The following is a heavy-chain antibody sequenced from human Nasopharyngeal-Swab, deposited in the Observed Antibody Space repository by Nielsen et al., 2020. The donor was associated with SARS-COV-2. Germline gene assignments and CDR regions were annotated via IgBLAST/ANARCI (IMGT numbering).Heavy chain of an antibody. CDR1: GFTFSSYA. CDR2: ISYDGSNK. CDR3: ARDGREYYYFDSSEVGFDY. D-gene: IGHD3-22*01. Sequence: GESLKISCAASGFTFSSYAMHWVRQAPGKGLAWVAVISYDGSNKYYADSVKGRFTISRDNSKNTLYLQMNSLRAEDTAVYYCARDGREYYYFDSSEVGFDYWGHGALVTVSS. J-gene: IGHJ4*01. V-gene: IGHV3-30-3*01.